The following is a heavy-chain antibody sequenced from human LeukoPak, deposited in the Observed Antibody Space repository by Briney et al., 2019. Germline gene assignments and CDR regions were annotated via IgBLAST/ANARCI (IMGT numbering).Heavy chain of an antibody. CDR1: GDSVSSVY. CDR2: IYYNGYT. Sequence: SETLSLTCNVSGDSVSSVYWSWIRQPPGKGLEWIGYIYYNGYTDYNPSLKSRVTISVDTSKNQLSLHMSSVTALDSAIYYCARHRRNLNEDRFREGEPNFDYWGQGTLVTVSS. D-gene: IGHD1-14*01. CDR3: ARHRRNLNEDRFREGEPNFDY. J-gene: IGHJ4*02. V-gene: IGHV4-59*08.